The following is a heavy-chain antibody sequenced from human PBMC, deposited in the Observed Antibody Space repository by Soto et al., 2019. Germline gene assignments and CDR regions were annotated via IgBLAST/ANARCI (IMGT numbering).Heavy chain of an antibody. J-gene: IGHJ4*02. CDR2: VDYSGTA. Sequence: SETLSLTCTVSSGSISVTDVFWGWVRQPPGKGLEWTGSVDYSGTAYFSPSLPTRVTCHVDTSKNKFSLPLHSGTAADTAVYYCARITGRHLDYWGQGILVTVSS. D-gene: IGHD1-20*01. CDR1: SGSISVTDVF. V-gene: IGHV4-39*01. CDR3: ARITGRHLDY.